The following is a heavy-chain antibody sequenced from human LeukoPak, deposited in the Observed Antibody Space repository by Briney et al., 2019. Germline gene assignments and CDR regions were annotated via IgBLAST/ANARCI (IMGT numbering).Heavy chain of an antibody. V-gene: IGHV3-23*01. D-gene: IGHD4/OR15-4a*01. Sequence: PGGTLRLSCVVSGFTFSSYGMSWVRQAPGKGLEWVAAISGSGGSTYYADSVKGRFTISRDNSKNTLYLQMNSLRAEDTAVYYCARRAGAYSHPYDYWGQGTLVTVSS. CDR1: GFTFSSYG. J-gene: IGHJ4*02. CDR2: ISGSGGST. CDR3: ARRAGAYSHPYDY.